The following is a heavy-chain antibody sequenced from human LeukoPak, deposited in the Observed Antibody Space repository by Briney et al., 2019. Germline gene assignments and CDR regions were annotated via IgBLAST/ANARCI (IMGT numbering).Heavy chain of an antibody. CDR2: IYYSGST. V-gene: IGHV4-39*01. Sequence: SKTLSLTCTVSGGSISSSSYYWGWIRQPPGKGLEWIGSIYYSGSTYYNPSLKSRVTISVDTSKNQFSLKLSSVTAADTAVYYCVRWLQQLGGYYFDYWGQGTLVTVSS. CDR1: GGSISSSSYY. J-gene: IGHJ4*02. D-gene: IGHD5-24*01. CDR3: VRWLQQLGGYYFDY.